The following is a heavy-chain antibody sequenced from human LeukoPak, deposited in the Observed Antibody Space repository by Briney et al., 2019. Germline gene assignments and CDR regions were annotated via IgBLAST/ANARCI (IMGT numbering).Heavy chain of an antibody. CDR1: GFTFSSYS. V-gene: IGHV3-21*01. Sequence: GGSLRLSCAASGFTFSSYSMNWVRQAPGKGLEWVSSISSSSSYIYYADSVKGRFTISRDNAKNSLYLQMNSLRAEDTAVYYCARGDRGVSAARPFKPGNWFDPWGQGTLVTVSP. CDR2: ISSSSSYI. D-gene: IGHD3-10*01. J-gene: IGHJ5*02. CDR3: ARGDRGVSAARPFKPGNWFDP.